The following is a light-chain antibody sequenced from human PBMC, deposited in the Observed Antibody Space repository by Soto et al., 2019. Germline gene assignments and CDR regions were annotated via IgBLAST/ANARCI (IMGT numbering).Light chain of an antibody. CDR2: EVS. CDR1: SSDVGGYNY. V-gene: IGLV2-14*01. Sequence: QSALTQPASVSASPGQSITISCTGTSSDVGGYNYVSWYQQHPGKAPELMIYEVSNRPSGVSNRFSGSKSGNTASLTISGLQAEDEADYYCCSYTSRRSQVFGTGTKLTVL. J-gene: IGLJ1*01. CDR3: CSYTSRRSQV.